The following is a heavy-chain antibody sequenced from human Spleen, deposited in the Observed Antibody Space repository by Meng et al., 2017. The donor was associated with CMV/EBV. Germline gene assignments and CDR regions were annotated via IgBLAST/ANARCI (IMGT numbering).Heavy chain of an antibody. Sequence: SETLSLTCSISGDSITKYYWSWIRQPPGKGLEWIGFIYYTGNTNYNPSLKRRVSMSADTSKNQLSLRLNSVTAADTAVYYCAKEGYDYSNPNFFDSWGQGTLVTVSS. CDR3: AKEGYDYSNPNFFDS. J-gene: IGHJ4*02. V-gene: IGHV4-59*01. D-gene: IGHD4-11*01. CDR1: GDSITKYY. CDR2: IYYTGNT.